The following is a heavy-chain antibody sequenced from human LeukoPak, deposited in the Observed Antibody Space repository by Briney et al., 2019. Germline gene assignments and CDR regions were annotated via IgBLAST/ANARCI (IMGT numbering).Heavy chain of an antibody. CDR2: ISSSSSYI. CDR3: ARVDDYSNYSGGFWYYYYYGMDV. V-gene: IGHV3-21*01. J-gene: IGHJ6*02. D-gene: IGHD4-11*01. Sequence: GGSLRLSCAASGFTFSSYSMNWVRQAPGKGLEWVSSISSSSSYIYYADSVKGRFTISRDNAKNSLYLQMNCLRAEDTAVYYCARVDDYSNYSGGFWYYYYYGMDVWGQGTTVTVSS. CDR1: GFTFSSYS.